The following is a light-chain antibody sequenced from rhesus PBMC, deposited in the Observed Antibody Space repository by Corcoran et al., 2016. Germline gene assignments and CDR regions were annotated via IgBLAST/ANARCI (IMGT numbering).Light chain of an antibody. Sequence: DIQMTQSPSSLSASVGDKVTLSCRASQAISIYLAWYQQKPGKAPKVLNYKATNLQSGVPPRFSGRGHGTYFSLPLRSLQPEDFATYSCLHYFRSPWTFGQGTKVEIK. CDR3: LHYFRSPWT. CDR1: QAISIY. CDR2: KAT. J-gene: IGKJ1*01. V-gene: IGKV1-22*01.